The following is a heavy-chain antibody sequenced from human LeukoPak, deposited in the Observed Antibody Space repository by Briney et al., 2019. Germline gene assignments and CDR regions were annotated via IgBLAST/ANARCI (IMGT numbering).Heavy chain of an antibody. CDR1: GFTFA. D-gene: IGHD2-21*01. Sequence: QTGGSLRLPCGASGFTFAMSWVRQAPGKGLEWVSAISGSGGSTYYADSVKGRFTISRDNSKNTLYLQMNSLRAEDTAVYYCAKGDFGGYIDYWGQGTLVTVSS. CDR2: ISGSGGST. J-gene: IGHJ4*02. V-gene: IGHV3-23*01. CDR3: AKGDFGGYIDY.